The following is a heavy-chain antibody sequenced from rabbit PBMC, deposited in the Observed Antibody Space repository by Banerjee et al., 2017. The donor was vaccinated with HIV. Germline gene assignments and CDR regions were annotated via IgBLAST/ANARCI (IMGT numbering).Heavy chain of an antibody. CDR1: GIDFSSYG. J-gene: IGHJ4*01. CDR3: ARWGSGWNLNL. V-gene: IGHV1S40*01. CDR2: INAGDGYA. Sequence: QSLEESGGDLVKPGASLTLTCTASGIDFSSYGISWVRQAPGKGLEWIASINAGDGYAYYANWAKGRFTISKTSSTTVTLQMTSLTAADTATYFCARWGSGWNLNLWGPGTLVT. D-gene: IGHD1-1*01.